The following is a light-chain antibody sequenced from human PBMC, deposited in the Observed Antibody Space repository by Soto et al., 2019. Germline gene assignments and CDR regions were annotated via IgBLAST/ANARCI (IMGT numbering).Light chain of an antibody. V-gene: IGKV1-27*01. CDR3: QRSRGAPRT. J-gene: IGKJ1*01. Sequence: DFQMTQSPSSLSASVGDSVTISCRAGQVISNFLAWYQQRPGKVPKLLIYAASTLQSGVPSRFSGSGSGTDFTLTSSSLQPEDAATYFCQRSRGAPRTFGQATKVEIK. CDR1: QVISNF. CDR2: AAS.